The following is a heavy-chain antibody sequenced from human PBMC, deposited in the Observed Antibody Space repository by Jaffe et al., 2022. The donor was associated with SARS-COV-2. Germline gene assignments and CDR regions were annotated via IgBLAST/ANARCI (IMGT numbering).Heavy chain of an antibody. J-gene: IGHJ6*02. Sequence: EVQLLESGGGLVQPGGSLRLSCAASGFTFSSYAMSWVRQAPGKGLEWVSAISGSGGSTYYADSVKGRFTISRDNSKNTLYLQMNSLRAEDTAVYYCAKDRVVGQYYYYYYGMDVWGQGTTVTVSS. CDR3: AKDRVVGQYYYYYYGMDV. CDR1: GFTFSSYA. V-gene: IGHV3-23*01. CDR2: ISGSGGST. D-gene: IGHD3-10*01.